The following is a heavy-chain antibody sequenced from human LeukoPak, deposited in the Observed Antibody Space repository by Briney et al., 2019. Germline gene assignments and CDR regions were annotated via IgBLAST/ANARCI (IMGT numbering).Heavy chain of an antibody. Sequence: SETLSLTCTVSGGSISSYYWSWIRQPPGKGLEWIGYIYYSGSTNYSPSLKSRVTISVDTSKNQFSLKLSSVTAADTAVYYCARAVVGAIIYYYYYGMDVWGQGTTVTVSS. CDR2: IYYSGST. J-gene: IGHJ6*02. V-gene: IGHV4-59*12. CDR1: GGSISSYY. CDR3: ARAVVGAIIYYYYYGMDV. D-gene: IGHD1-26*01.